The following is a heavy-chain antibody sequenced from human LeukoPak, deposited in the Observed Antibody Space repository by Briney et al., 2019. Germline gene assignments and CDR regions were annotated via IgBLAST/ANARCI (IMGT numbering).Heavy chain of an antibody. CDR3: AKALSEMRSSIWYFPPDY. CDR2: ISGSGGST. CDR1: GFTFSSYA. V-gene: IGHV3-23*01. J-gene: IGHJ4*02. Sequence: GGSLRLSCAASGFTFSSYAMSWVRQAPGKGLEWVSAISGSGGSTYYADSVKGRFTISRDNSKNTLYLQMNSLRAEDTAVYYCAKALSEMRSSIWYFPPDYWGQGTLVTVSS. D-gene: IGHD6-13*01.